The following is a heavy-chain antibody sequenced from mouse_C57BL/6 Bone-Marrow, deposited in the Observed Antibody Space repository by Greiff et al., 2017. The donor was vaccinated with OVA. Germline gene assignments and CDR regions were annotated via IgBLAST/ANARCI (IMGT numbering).Heavy chain of an antibody. J-gene: IGHJ2*01. CDR3: TPAYYDLDY. V-gene: IGHV14-4*01. CDR1: GFNIKDDY. Sequence: EVQLQESGAELVRPGASVKLSCTASGFNIKDDYMHWVKQRPEQGLEWIGWIDPENGDTEYAPKFQGKATITADTSSNTAYLQLSSLTSEDTAVYCCTPAYYDLDYWGQGTTLTVSS. D-gene: IGHD2-4*01. CDR2: IDPENGDT.